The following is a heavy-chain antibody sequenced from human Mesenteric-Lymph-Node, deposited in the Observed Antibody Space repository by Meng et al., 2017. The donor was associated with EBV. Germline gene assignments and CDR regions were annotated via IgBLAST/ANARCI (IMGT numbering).Heavy chain of an antibody. Sequence: QVQRVRAGAEVKKPGSSVKVSCKASGGTFNNLAISWVRLAPGKGLEWMGGIIPIFGKPNYAQRFQGRLMITADKSTSTAYMELRGLRSGVTAIYYCATDYCSGGSCYQPEDWGQGTLVTVSS. CDR2: IIPIFGKP. CDR3: ATDYCSGGSCYQPED. V-gene: IGHV1-69*06. D-gene: IGHD2-15*01. J-gene: IGHJ4*02. CDR1: GGTFNNLA.